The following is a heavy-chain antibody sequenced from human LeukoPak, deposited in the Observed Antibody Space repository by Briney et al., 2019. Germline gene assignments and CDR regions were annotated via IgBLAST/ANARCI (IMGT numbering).Heavy chain of an antibody. V-gene: IGHV4-34*01. CDR2: INHSGST. J-gene: IGHJ4*02. CDR1: GGSFSGYY. CDR3: AREPSGCGGDCYSGGMGNDY. Sequence: SETLSLTCAVYGGSFSGYYWSWIRQPPGKGLEWIGEINHSGSTNYNPSLKSRVTISVETSKNQFSLKLSSVTAADTAVYYCAREPSGCGGDCYSGGMGNDYWGQGTLVTVSS. D-gene: IGHD2-21*02.